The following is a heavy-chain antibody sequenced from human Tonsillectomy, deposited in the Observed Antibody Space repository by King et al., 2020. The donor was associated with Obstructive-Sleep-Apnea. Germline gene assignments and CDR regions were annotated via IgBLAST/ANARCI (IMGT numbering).Heavy chain of an antibody. Sequence: VQLVESGGGLVQPGGSLRLSCAASGFTFSTYAMSWVRQAPGKGLEWVSTISGSGGSTYYADPVKGRFTISRDNSKNTLFLQINSLRAEDTAIYYCAKVALLYYFDYWGQGTLVTVSS. V-gene: IGHV3-23*04. D-gene: IGHD2-2*02. CDR2: ISGSGGST. CDR1: GFTFSTYA. J-gene: IGHJ4*02. CDR3: AKVALLYYFDY.